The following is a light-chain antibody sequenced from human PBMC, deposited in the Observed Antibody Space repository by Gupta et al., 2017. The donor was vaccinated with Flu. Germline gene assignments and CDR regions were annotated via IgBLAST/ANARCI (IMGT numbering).Light chain of an antibody. J-gene: IGKJ4*01. CDR3: QQRSDWPLT. CDR2: DAS. Sequence: EIVFTQSPPTLSLSPGERSTLSCRASQSVSSFLARYQQKPGQAPRPRIYDASNRAAGIPARFSGSGSGTDCTLTISSLEPEDFAVYYCQQRSDWPLTCGGGTKVEIK. CDR1: QSVSSF. V-gene: IGKV3-11*01.